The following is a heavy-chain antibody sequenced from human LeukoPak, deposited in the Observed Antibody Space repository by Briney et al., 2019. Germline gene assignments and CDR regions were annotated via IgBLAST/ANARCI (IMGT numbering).Heavy chain of an antibody. J-gene: IGHJ5*02. D-gene: IGHD3-22*01. CDR1: SGFITTYY. CDR2: NYCSGTT. V-gene: IGHV4-59*01. Sequence: SETLSLTCTVSSGFITTYYWTWIRQSPGKGLEWIGYNYCSGTTKYNPSLKSRATISVDTSKNQFSLNLRSLTPADTAVYYCAREVDSRFDTWGQGVLVSVSS. CDR3: AREVDSRFDT.